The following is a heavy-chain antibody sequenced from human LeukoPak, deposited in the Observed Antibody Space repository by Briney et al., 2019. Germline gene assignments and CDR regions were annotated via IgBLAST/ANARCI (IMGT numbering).Heavy chain of an antibody. J-gene: IGHJ3*02. CDR3: AKDTYRDCSSTSCYPGAFDI. CDR1: GFTFSSYA. D-gene: IGHD2-2*01. CDR2: IGGSGGRT. V-gene: IGHV3-23*01. Sequence: PGGSLRLSCAASGFTFSSYAMGWVRQAPGKGLEWVSAIGGSGGRTYYADSVKGRFTISRDNSKNTLYLQMNSLRDEDTAVYYCAKDTYRDCSSTSCYPGAFDIWGQGTMVTVSS.